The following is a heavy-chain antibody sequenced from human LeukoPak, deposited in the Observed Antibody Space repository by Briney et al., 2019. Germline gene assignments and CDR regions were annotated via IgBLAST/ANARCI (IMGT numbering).Heavy chain of an antibody. D-gene: IGHD3-9*01. V-gene: IGHV1-2*04. CDR1: GYTFGAYF. Sequence: GASVKVSCKTSGYTFGAYFIHWVRQAPGQGLEWIGRINPSRGDTDYAEKFQDWVTMTRDTSINTVYMDLSRLKSDDTAIYYCARESRHFDGWGGMDVWGKGTTVTVSS. CDR3: ARESRHFDGWGGMDV. J-gene: IGHJ6*04. CDR2: INPSRGDT.